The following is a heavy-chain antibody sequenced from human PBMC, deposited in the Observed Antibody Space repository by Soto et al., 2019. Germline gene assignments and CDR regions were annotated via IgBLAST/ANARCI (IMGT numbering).Heavy chain of an antibody. CDR1: GYTFSNYG. J-gene: IGHJ4*02. D-gene: IGHD6-6*01. Sequence: QVQLVQSGAEVKKPGASVKVSCQASGYTFSNYGFSWVRQAPGQGLEWMGWISGYNGNTNYAERLQGRVTMTTDTSPSTAYMELKSLRYADTAVYYCAREGQLGYWGQGTPVTVSS. CDR3: AREGQLGY. V-gene: IGHV1-18*01. CDR2: ISGYNGNT.